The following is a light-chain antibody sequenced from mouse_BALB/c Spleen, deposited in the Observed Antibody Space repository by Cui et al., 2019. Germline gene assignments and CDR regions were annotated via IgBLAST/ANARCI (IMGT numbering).Light chain of an antibody. CDR3: QQYSSYYT. CDR1: QDVGTA. V-gene: IGKV6-23*01. J-gene: IGKJ2*01. CDR2: WAS. Sequence: DIVMTQSHKFMSTSVGDRVSITCKASQDVGTAVAWYQQKPGQSPKLLIYWASTRHTGVPDRFTGSGSGTDFTLTISNVQSEDLADYLCQQYSSYYTFGGGTKLEIK.